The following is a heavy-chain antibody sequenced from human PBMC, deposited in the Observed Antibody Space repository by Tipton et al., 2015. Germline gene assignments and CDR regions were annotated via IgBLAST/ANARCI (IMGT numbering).Heavy chain of an antibody. CDR2: LYYNDNI. CDR3: VRPANHGFDV. J-gene: IGHJ3*01. CDR1: GASISRGSV. V-gene: IGHV4-39*01. Sequence: PGLVKPSETLSLTCTVSGASISRGSVWGWIRQPPGKGLEWIVSLYYNDNIYYNPSLQSRVAMSADTSRNQFSLNLTSVTAADTSVYYCVRPANHGFDVWGQGTMVTGSS.